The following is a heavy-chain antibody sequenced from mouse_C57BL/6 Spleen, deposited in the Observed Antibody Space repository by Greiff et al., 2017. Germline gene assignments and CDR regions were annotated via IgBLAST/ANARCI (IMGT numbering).Heavy chain of an antibody. D-gene: IGHD1-1*01. Sequence: QVQLQPSGAELVKPGASVKISCKASGYAFSSYWMNWVKQRPGKGLEWIGQIYPGDGETNYNGKFKGKATRTADTSSSTAYMQLRSLTSEDSAVYVCARGYGSSYYAMDYWGQGTSVTVSS. CDR1: GYAFSSYW. J-gene: IGHJ4*01. V-gene: IGHV1-80*01. CDR3: ARGYGSSYYAMDY. CDR2: IYPGDGET.